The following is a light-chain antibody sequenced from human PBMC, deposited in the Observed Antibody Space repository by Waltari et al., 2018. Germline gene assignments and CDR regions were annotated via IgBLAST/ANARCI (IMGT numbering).Light chain of an antibody. V-gene: IGLV2-14*03. CDR2: DVS. Sequence: QSALTQPASVSGSPGQSITISCTGTSSDIGYYIYVSWYQQHPGKAPKLMIYDVSNRALGVSNRFPGSKFCKTGSLTISGLQAEDEADYYCSSYTTSSTVVFGGGTKLTVL. CDR3: SSYTTSSTVV. J-gene: IGLJ2*01. CDR1: SSDIGYYIY.